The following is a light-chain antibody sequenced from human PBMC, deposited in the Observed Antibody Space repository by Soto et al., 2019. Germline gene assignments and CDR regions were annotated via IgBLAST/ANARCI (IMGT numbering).Light chain of an antibody. CDR3: TSYTSSITYV. V-gene: IGLV2-14*01. CDR2: DVS. J-gene: IGLJ1*01. Sequence: QSVLTQPASVSGSPGQSITISCTGTSSDVGGYNYVSWYQQHPGKAPKLMIYDVSNRPSGVSSRFSGSKSGNTASLTISGLQAEYEADYYCTSYTSSITYVFGTGTKLTVL. CDR1: SSDVGGYNY.